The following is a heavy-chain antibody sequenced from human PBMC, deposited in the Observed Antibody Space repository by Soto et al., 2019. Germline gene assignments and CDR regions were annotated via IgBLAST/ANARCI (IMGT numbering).Heavy chain of an antibody. V-gene: IGHV1-8*01. Sequence: QVQLVQSGAEVKKPGASVKVSCRASGYTFTSYDINWVRQATGQGLEWMGWMNSNSANTGYAQKFQGRVTMTRNTXXSXAXXELSSLRSEDTAVYYCARGVDDSSGYYGAEGAFDIWGQGTMVTVSS. CDR3: ARGVDDSSGYYGAEGAFDI. D-gene: IGHD3-22*01. CDR1: GYTFTSYD. J-gene: IGHJ3*02. CDR2: MNSNSANT.